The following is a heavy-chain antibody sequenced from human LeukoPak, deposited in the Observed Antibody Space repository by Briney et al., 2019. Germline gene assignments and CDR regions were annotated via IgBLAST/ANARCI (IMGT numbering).Heavy chain of an antibody. CDR3: ARGLTGVDY. V-gene: IGHV3-48*01. CDR2: ISSTSGTT. D-gene: IGHD7-27*01. J-gene: IGHJ4*02. CDR1: GFGFNTFG. Sequence: GGSLRLSCTASGFGFNTFGMYWVRQAPGKGLEWVPYISSTSGTTYYADSVKGRFTVSRDNAKNSLYLQMNSLTVDGTALYYCARGLTGVDYWGQGAQVIVSS.